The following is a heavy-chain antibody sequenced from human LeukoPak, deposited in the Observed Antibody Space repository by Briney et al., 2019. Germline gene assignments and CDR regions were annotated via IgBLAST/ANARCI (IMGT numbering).Heavy chain of an antibody. D-gene: IGHD3-9*01. CDR1: GDSISGYY. CDR3: ASILDYYYMDV. Sequence: PSETLSLTCSVYGDSISGYYWSWIRQAAGKGLEWIGHIYSSGSTNYNLSLKSRVTISVDTSKNQFSLKLSSVTAADTAVYYCASILDYYYMDVWGKGTTVTVSS. V-gene: IGHV4-4*07. CDR2: IYSSGST. J-gene: IGHJ6*03.